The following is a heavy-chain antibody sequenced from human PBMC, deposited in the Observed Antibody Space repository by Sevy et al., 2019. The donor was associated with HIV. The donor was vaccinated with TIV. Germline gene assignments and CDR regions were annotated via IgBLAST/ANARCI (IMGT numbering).Heavy chain of an antibody. CDR2: INEDGTKD. J-gene: IGHJ4*02. CDR3: ARDSGGYDF. Sequence: GGSLRLSCAASGINFSGYWMSWVRQVPGKGLEWVANINEDGTKDYYVGSVKGRFTISRDNAKNSLYLQMNSVRVEDTAVYYCARDSGGYDFWGLGTLVTVSS. CDR1: GINFSGYW. D-gene: IGHD5-12*01. V-gene: IGHV3-7*01.